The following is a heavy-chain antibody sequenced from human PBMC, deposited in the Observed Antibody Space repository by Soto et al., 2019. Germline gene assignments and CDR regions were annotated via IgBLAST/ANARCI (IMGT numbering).Heavy chain of an antibody. CDR1: GFTFSSYA. Sequence: EVQLLESGGGLVQPGESLRLSCAASGFTFSSYAMSWVRQAPGKGLEWVSGISGPGGSTYYADSVKGRFTISRDNSKNTLFLQMNSLRVEDTALYYCAKYQVRIVVQPAARSGIDNWGQGTLVTVSS. D-gene: IGHD2-2*01. V-gene: IGHV3-23*01. J-gene: IGHJ4*02. CDR2: ISGPGGST. CDR3: AKYQVRIVVQPAARSGIDN.